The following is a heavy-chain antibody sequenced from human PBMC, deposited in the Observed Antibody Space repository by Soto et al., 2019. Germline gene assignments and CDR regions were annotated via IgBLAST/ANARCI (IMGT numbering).Heavy chain of an antibody. Sequence: SETLSLTCTVSGGSISSSSYYWGWIRQPPGKGLEWIGYIYDSGSTNYNPSLKSRVTISVDTSKNQFSLKLTSVTAADTAVYYCAAPPRYWGQGTLVTFSS. CDR2: IYDSGST. D-gene: IGHD6-6*01. CDR1: GGSISSSSYY. J-gene: IGHJ4*02. CDR3: AAPPRY. V-gene: IGHV4-61*05.